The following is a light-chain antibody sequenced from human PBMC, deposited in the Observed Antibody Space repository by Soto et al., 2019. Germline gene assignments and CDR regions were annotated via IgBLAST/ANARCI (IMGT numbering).Light chain of an antibody. CDR2: DAS. J-gene: IGKJ1*01. CDR1: QSISSW. Sequence: DIQMTQSPSTLSASVGDRVTITCRASQSISSWLAWYQQKPGKAPKLLIYDASSLESGVPSSFSGSGSGTEFTLTISSLQPDDFATYYCQKYNSYPRTFGQGTKVEIK. V-gene: IGKV1-5*01. CDR3: QKYNSYPRT.